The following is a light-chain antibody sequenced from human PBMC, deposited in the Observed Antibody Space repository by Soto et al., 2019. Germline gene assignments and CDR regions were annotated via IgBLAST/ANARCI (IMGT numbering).Light chain of an antibody. CDR1: QSISIF. CDR2: ATS. Sequence: DIQMTQSPSSLSASVGDRVTITCRASQSISIFLNWYQQKPGKAPKLLIYATSNLQTGVPSRFSGSTSGTDFTLTISSLQPEDFATYYCQQSYSSPATFGLGTKVEI. CDR3: QQSYSSPAT. J-gene: IGKJ1*01. V-gene: IGKV1-39*01.